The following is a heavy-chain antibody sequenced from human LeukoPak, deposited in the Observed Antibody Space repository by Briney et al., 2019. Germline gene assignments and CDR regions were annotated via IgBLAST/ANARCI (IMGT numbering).Heavy chain of an antibody. Sequence: PGGSLRLSCVASEFSPISHWMTWVRRAPGKGLEWVADIKEDGSERYYVDSVKGRFTISRDKAKNSVFLQMNGLRAEDTAVYYCSWSGEADWGQGTLVTVSS. D-gene: IGHD1-26*01. J-gene: IGHJ4*02. CDR1: EFSPISHW. V-gene: IGHV3-7*01. CDR3: SWSGEAD. CDR2: IKEDGSER.